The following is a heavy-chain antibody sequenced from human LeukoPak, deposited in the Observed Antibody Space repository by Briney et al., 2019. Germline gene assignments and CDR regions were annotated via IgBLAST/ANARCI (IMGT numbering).Heavy chain of an antibody. Sequence: KPSETLSLTCAVYGGSFSGYYWSWIRQPPGKGLEWIGEINHSGSTNYNPSLKSRVTISVDTSKNQFSLKLSSVTAADTAVYYCARALSGSYHAWFDPWGQGTLVTVSS. J-gene: IGHJ5*02. CDR2: INHSGST. CDR1: GGSFSGYY. D-gene: IGHD1-26*01. CDR3: ARALSGSYHAWFDP. V-gene: IGHV4-34*01.